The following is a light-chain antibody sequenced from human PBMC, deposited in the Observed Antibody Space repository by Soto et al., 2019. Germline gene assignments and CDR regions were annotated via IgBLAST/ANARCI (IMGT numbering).Light chain of an antibody. CDR1: QSVSNN. Sequence: EIVLTQSPGTLSLSPGERATLSCRASQSVSNNLAWIQQKPGQTPRLLMYGASSRASGIPDRFSGSGSGTRFTLTIRRLEPEDFAVYYCQQYGGSPFTFGPGTKV. J-gene: IGKJ3*01. CDR3: QQYGGSPFT. V-gene: IGKV3-20*01. CDR2: GAS.